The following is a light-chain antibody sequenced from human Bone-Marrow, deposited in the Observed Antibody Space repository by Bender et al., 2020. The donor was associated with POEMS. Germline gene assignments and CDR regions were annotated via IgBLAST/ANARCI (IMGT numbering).Light chain of an antibody. Sequence: QSALTQPASVSGSPGQSITISCTGTYSDVGGYAFVSWYQHHPGKTPKLILFEVTRRPSGVSDRFSGSKSGNTAFMTISGLQADDEAVYYCCSYADGSNLVFGGGTKVTVL. J-gene: IGLJ2*01. V-gene: IGLV2-23*02. CDR1: YSDVGGYAF. CDR2: EVT. CDR3: CSYADGSNLV.